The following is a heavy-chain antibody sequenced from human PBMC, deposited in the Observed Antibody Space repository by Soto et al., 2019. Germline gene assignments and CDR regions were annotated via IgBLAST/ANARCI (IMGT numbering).Heavy chain of an antibody. CDR1: GYTFTSYG. CDR3: ARDPPGSGWYYYYGMAV. CDR2: ISAYNGST. J-gene: IGHJ6*02. Sequence: GASVKVSCKASGYTFTSYGISWVRQAPGQGLEWMGRISAYNGSTNYAQKLQGRVTMTTDTSTSTAYMELRSLRSDDTAVYYCARDPPGSGWYYYYGMAVWGQGTTVTVSS. D-gene: IGHD6-19*01. V-gene: IGHV1-18*04.